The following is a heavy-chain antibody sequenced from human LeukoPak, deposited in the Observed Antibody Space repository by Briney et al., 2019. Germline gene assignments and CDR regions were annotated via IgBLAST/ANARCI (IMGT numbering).Heavy chain of an antibody. Sequence: GGSLRLSCAASGFTVSSNYMSWVRQAPGKGLEWVSSISSSGTYIYYADSVKGRFTISRDNAKNSLYLQMNSLRAEDSAVYYCARVLEPGHCFDYWGQGALVTVSS. CDR3: ARVLEPGHCFDY. V-gene: IGHV3-21*01. J-gene: IGHJ4*02. CDR2: ISSSGTYI. D-gene: IGHD1-1*01. CDR1: GFTVSSNY.